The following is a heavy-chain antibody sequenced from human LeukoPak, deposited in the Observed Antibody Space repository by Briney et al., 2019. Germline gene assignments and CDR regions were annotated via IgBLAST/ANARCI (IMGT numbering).Heavy chain of an antibody. D-gene: IGHD4-17*01. CDR1: GGTFMRHS. Sequence: ASVKVSCKASGGTFMRHSISWVRQAPGQGLEWMGGIIPILAAADYPQKYQGRVTITTDESTSTVFMELRSLRSDDTAVYYCAREFHYGDYFWFDPWGQGTLVTVSS. CDR2: IIPILAAA. V-gene: IGHV1-69*16. CDR3: AREFHYGDYFWFDP. J-gene: IGHJ5*02.